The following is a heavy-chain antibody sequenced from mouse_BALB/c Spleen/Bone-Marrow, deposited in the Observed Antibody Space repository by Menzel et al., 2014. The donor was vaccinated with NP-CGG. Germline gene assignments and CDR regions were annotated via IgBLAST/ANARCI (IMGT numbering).Heavy chain of an antibody. CDR1: GFSLSRYS. V-gene: IGHV2-6-4*01. CDR2: IWGGGST. CDR3: ARNLRDPFAY. J-gene: IGHJ3*01. Sequence: QVQLQQSGPGLVAPSQSLSISCTVSGFSLSRYSIHWIRQPPGNGLEWLGMIWGGGSTDYNSALKSRLSISKDNSKSQVFLKMNSLQTNDTAIYYCARNLRDPFAYWGQGTLVTVSA.